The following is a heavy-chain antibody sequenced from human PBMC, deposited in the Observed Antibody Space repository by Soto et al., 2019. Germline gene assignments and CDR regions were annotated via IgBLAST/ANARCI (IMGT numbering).Heavy chain of an antibody. CDR1: GYTFTSYA. J-gene: IGHJ4*02. V-gene: IGHV1-3*01. CDR3: ARGGSSGWPYHY. Sequence: VQLVQSGAEVKKPGASVKVSCKASGYTFTSYAMHWVRQAPGQRLEWMGWINAGNGNTKYSQKFQGRVTITRDTSASTAYMELSSLRSEDTAVYYCARGGSSGWPYHYWGQGTLVTVSS. D-gene: IGHD6-19*01. CDR2: INAGNGNT.